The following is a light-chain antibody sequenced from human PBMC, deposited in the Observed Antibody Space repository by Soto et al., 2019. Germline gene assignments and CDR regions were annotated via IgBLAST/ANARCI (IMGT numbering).Light chain of an antibody. CDR3: QKSYSTPLT. J-gene: IGKJ4*01. CDR1: QSISSY. V-gene: IGKV1-39*01. Sequence: DIQMTQSPSSLSASVGDRVTITCRASQSISSYLNWYHQKPGKAPKLLIYAASSLQSGVTSRFSGSGSGTDFTLTISSLQPEDFATYYCQKSYSTPLTFGGGTKVEIK. CDR2: AAS.